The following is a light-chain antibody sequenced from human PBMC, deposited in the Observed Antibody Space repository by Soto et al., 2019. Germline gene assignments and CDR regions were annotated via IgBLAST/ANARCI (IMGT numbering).Light chain of an antibody. CDR2: DNN. CDR1: IDDVTAYYR. Sequence: QSALTQPPSVSGSPGQSVTISCSGTIDDVTAYYRVSWYQQTPGTAPKLMIYDNNKRPSGIPDRFSGSKSGTSATLDITGLQTGDEADYYCGTRDSSRIGYVFGTGTKLTVL. CDR3: GTRDSSRIGYV. V-gene: IGLV1-51*01. J-gene: IGLJ1*01.